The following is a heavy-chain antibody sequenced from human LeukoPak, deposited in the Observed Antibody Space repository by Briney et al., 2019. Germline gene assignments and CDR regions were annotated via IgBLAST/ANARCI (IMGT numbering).Heavy chain of an antibody. D-gene: IGHD4-17*01. CDR1: GVTFSSDG. Sequence: GGALRLSCAASGVTFSSDGMHWGRQAPGKGLEWVAFIRYDGSTKYYADSVKGRFTISRDNSNNTLYLQMNSLRAEDTAVYYCARGGVTTRDGIFDPWGQGTLVTVSS. CDR3: ARGGVTTRDGIFDP. V-gene: IGHV3-30*02. CDR2: IRYDGSTK. J-gene: IGHJ5*02.